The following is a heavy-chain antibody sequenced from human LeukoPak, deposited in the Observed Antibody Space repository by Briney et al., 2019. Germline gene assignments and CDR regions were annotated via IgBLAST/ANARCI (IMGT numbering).Heavy chain of an antibody. J-gene: IGHJ4*02. D-gene: IGHD6-19*01. CDR2: IRYDGSNK. CDR3: ARAYPGIAVAGGYFDY. Sequence: GGSLRLSCAASGFTFSSYGMHWVRQAPGKGLEWVAFIRYDGSNKYYADSVKGRFTISRDNSKNTLYLQMNSLRAEDTAVYYCARAYPGIAVAGGYFDYWGQGTLVTVSS. V-gene: IGHV3-30*02. CDR1: GFTFSSYG.